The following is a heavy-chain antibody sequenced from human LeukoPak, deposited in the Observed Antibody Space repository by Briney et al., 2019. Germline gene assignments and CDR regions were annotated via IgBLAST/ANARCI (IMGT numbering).Heavy chain of an antibody. D-gene: IGHD2-2*01. J-gene: IGHJ4*02. Sequence: GGSLRLSCAASGFTFSSYWMSWVRQAPGKGLEWVANIKQDGSEKYYVDSVKGRFTISRDNAKNSLYLQMNSLRAEDTAVYYCARDADYCSSTSCYDYWGQGTLVTVSS. V-gene: IGHV3-7*01. CDR2: IKQDGSEK. CDR1: GFTFSSYW. CDR3: ARDADYCSSTSCYDY.